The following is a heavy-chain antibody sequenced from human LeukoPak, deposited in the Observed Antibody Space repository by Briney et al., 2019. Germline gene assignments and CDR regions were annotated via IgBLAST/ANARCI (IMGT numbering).Heavy chain of an antibody. Sequence: ASVKVSCKASGYTFTSYGISWVRQAPGQGLEWMGWISAYNGNTNYAQKPQGRVTMTTDTSTSTAYMELRSLRSDDTAVYYCARTREESSIAADWFDPWGQGTLVTVSS. J-gene: IGHJ5*02. V-gene: IGHV1-18*01. CDR3: ARTREESSIAADWFDP. D-gene: IGHD6-6*01. CDR2: ISAYNGNT. CDR1: GYTFTSYG.